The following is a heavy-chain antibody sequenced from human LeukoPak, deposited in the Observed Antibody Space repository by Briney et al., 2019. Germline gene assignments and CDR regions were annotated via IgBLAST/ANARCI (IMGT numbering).Heavy chain of an antibody. CDR3: ARLIRTRIAVAFDY. Sequence: GGSLRLSCAASGFMFDDYAMHWVRQAPGKGLEWVANIKQDGSEKYYVDSVKGRFTISRDNAKNSLYLQMNSLRAEDTAVYYCARLIRTRIAVAFDYWGQGTLVTVSS. CDR1: GFMFDDYA. J-gene: IGHJ4*02. V-gene: IGHV3-7*01. CDR2: IKQDGSEK. D-gene: IGHD6-19*01.